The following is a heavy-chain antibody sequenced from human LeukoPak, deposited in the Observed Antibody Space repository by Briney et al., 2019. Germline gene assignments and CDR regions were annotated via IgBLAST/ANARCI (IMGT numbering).Heavy chain of an antibody. Sequence: SEPLSLTCAVYGGSFSGYYWSWIRQPPGKGLEWIGEINHSGSTNYNQSLKSRVTISVDTSKNQFSLKLSSVTAADTAVYYCARGGIGYSSSPRFGYGGQGTLVTVSS. D-gene: IGHD6-13*01. J-gene: IGHJ4*02. CDR1: GGSFSGYY. CDR2: INHSGST. CDR3: ARGGIGYSSSPRFGY. V-gene: IGHV4-34*01.